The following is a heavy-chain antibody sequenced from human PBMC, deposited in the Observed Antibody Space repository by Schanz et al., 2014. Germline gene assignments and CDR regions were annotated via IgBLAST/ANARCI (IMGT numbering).Heavy chain of an antibody. CDR1: GFTFSSYS. D-gene: IGHD4-17*01. J-gene: IGHJ3*02. Sequence: EVQLVASGGGLVKPGGSLRLSCTASGFTFSSYSMNWVRQAPGKGLEWVSYVSSSTPDIYYADSVKGRFTISRDNAKNTLYLQMNTLRAEDTAVYYCARKMKLGVYGGKGHDSLDIWGQGTMVTVSS. CDR2: VSSSTPDI. V-gene: IGHV3-21*01. CDR3: ARKMKLGVYGGKGHDSLDI.